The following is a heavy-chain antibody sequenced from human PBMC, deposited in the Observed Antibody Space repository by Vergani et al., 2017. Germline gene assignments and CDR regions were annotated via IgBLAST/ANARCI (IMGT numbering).Heavy chain of an antibody. CDR3: ARMGGYDEGDAFRIGYFDS. J-gene: IGHJ4*02. Sequence: QVQLQESGPGLVKPSQTLSLTCSVSGDSISSGVYYWNWIRQHPGKGLEWIGYIYSTGSTHHNPSLRRRINISVDTPKNQFSLKLNSVTAADTAMYYCARMGGYDEGDAFRIGYFDSWGPGILVTVSS. CDR2: IYSTGST. D-gene: IGHD3-22*01. V-gene: IGHV4-31*03. CDR1: GDSISSGVYY.